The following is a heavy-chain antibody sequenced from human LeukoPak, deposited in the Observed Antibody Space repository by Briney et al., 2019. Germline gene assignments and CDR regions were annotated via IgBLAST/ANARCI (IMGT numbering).Heavy chain of an antibody. V-gene: IGHV4-59*01. CDR2: IYYSGST. Sequence: SETLSLTCTVSGGSISSYYWSWIRQPPGKGLEWIGYIYYSGSTNYNPSLKSRVTISVDTSKNQFSLKLSSVTAADTAVYYCATRRDSYNYGDAFDIWGQGTMVTVSS. D-gene: IGHD5-24*01. CDR1: GGSISSYY. J-gene: IGHJ3*02. CDR3: ATRRDSYNYGDAFDI.